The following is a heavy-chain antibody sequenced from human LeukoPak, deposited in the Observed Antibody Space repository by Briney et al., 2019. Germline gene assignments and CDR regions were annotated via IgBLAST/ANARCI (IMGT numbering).Heavy chain of an antibody. CDR1: GDSINSRSYY. CDR3: ARDRLSLGAFDI. CDR2: IYHSEST. D-gene: IGHD7-27*01. J-gene: IGHJ3*02. V-gene: IGHV4-39*07. Sequence: KTSETLSLTCAVSGDSINSRSYYWAWIRQPPGKGLEWIGSIYHSESTYYNRSLKSRATISLDTSKNQFSLRLSSLTAADTAVYYCARDRLSLGAFDIWGQGTMVTVSS.